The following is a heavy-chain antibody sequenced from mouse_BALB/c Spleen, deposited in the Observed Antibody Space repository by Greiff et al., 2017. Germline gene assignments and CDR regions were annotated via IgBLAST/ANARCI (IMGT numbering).Heavy chain of an antibody. CDR2: INPSTGYT. V-gene: IGHV1-7*01. CDR1: GYTFTSYW. D-gene: IGHD2-14*01. CDR3: ANNYRYYLDY. J-gene: IGHJ2*01. Sequence: VQLQQSGAELAKPGASVKMSCKASGYTFTSYWMHWVKQRPGQGLEWIGYINPSTGYTEYNQKFKDKATLTADNSSSTAYMQLSSLTSEDSAVYDCANNYRYYLDYWGQGTTLTVSS.